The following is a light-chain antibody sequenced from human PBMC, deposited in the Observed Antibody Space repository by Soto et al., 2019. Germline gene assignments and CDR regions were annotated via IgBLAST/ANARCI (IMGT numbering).Light chain of an antibody. J-gene: IGKJ5*01. CDR3: QQYNNSPIT. CDR2: GAS. CDR1: QSVSSN. V-gene: IGKV3-15*01. Sequence: EIVMTQSPVTLSVSPGERATLSCRASQSVSSNLAWYQQKPGQAPRLLIYGASTRATGIPARFSGSGSGTEFTLTISSLQSEDFAVYYCQQYNNSPITFGQGTRLEIK.